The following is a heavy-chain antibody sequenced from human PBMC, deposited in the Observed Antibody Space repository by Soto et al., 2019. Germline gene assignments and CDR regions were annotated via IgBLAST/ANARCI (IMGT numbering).Heavy chain of an antibody. Sequence: ASVKVSCKASGYTFTSYYMHWVRQAPGQGLEWMGIINPSGGSTSYAQKFQGRVTMTRDTSTSTVYMELSSLRSEDTAVYYCARDIVVVVAPPGQGGFDPWGQGTLVTSPQ. CDR3: ARDIVVVVAPPGQGGFDP. V-gene: IGHV1-46*01. D-gene: IGHD2-15*01. J-gene: IGHJ5*02. CDR2: INPSGGST. CDR1: GYTFTSYY.